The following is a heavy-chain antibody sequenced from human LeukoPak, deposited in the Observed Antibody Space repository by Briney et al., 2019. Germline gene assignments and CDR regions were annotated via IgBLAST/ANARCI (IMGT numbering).Heavy chain of an antibody. CDR1: GFTFSSYG. CDR2: IWSDGNDK. V-gene: IGHV3-33*01. D-gene: IGHD2-2*01. Sequence: PGGSLRLSCAVSGFTFSSYGMHWVRQAPGKGLEWVAVIWSDGNDKYYADSVKGRFTISRDNSKKTLYLQMNSLRVEDTAVYYCARRYCSSASCYLTWFDPWGQGTLVTVSS. J-gene: IGHJ5*02. CDR3: ARRYCSSASCYLTWFDP.